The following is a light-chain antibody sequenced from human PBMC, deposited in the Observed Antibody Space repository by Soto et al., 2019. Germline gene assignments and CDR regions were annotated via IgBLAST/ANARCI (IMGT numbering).Light chain of an antibody. CDR2: AAS. J-gene: IGKJ1*01. V-gene: IGKV1-9*01. CDR1: QGISSN. Sequence: DIQLTQSPSFLSASVGDRVTNTCRASQGISSNLAWYQQKPGKAPNLLISAASTLQSGVPSRFSGSGSGTEFTLTISSLQPEDFATYYCQQLNSYPRTFGQGTKVEIK. CDR3: QQLNSYPRT.